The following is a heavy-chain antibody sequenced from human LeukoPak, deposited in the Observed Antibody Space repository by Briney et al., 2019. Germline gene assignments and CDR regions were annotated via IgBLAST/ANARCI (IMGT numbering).Heavy chain of an antibody. CDR2: IKSKANGGTT. V-gene: IGHV3-15*01. CDR1: GVALRNTG. Sequence: GGHLRPSVAGLGVALRNTGEIGGRQAPGKGLECVGQIKSKANGGTTDYAAPVKDRFTFSRDDSKYTLYLQMNSLKTEDTAVYYCTRYFDLWSRGTLVTVSS. J-gene: IGHJ2*01. CDR3: TRYFDL.